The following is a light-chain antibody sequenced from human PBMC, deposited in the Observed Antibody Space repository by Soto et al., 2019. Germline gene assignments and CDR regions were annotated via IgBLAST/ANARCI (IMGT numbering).Light chain of an antibody. CDR2: DAS. CDR3: QQRLNWPPN. Sequence: EVVMTQSPATLSVSPGERATLSCRASQSVSTKFAWYQQKPGQAPRLLIYDASNRASGVPAKFSGSGSGTDFTLTISDLEPADFGLYYCQQRLNWPPNFGQGTKVDIK. CDR1: QSVSTK. V-gene: IGKV3-11*01. J-gene: IGKJ1*01.